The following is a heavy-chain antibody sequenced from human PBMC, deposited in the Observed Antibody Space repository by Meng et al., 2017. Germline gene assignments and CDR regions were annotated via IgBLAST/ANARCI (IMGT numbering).Heavy chain of an antibody. CDR2: IYRSGST. V-gene: IGHV4-4*02. Sequence: QVNLHESSPGQEKPSVTLALRCAGSGGSISSSNWSSWVRQPPGKELEWIGEIYRSGSTNYNPSLTRRVTISVDKSKNQFSLKLSSVTAADTAVYYCARDGRSWDWGQGTLVTVSS. CDR3: ARDGRSWD. CDR1: GGSISSSNW. J-gene: IGHJ4*02. D-gene: IGHD7-27*01.